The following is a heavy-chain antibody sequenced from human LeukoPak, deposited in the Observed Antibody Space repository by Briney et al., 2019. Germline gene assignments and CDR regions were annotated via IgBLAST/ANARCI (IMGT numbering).Heavy chain of an antibody. V-gene: IGHV3-11*06. CDR2: ISSSGGYT. J-gene: IGHJ6*02. CDR1: GFTFSDYY. D-gene: IGHD3-10*01. CDR3: ARDTRSSYSYYGMDA. Sequence: PGGSLRLSCAASGFTFSDYYMSWIRQAPGRGLEWVSYISSSGGYTKYADSVKGRFTISRDNAKKSLFLQMNSLRAEDTAVYHCARDTRSSYSYYGMDAWGQGTTVTVSS.